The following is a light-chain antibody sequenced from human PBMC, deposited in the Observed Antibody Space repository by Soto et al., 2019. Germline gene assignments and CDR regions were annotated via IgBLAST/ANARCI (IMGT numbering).Light chain of an antibody. CDR2: DVS. V-gene: IGKV3-15*01. CDR3: QQYNHWLPLT. CDR1: PSAGTF. Sequence: DIVMTQSPATLSVSPGDRATLSCRASPSAGTFLAWYQQKPGQAPRLLMYDVSTRAAGVPARFSGSGSGTEFTLTLSRLQSDDFAVYYCQQYNHWLPLTFGGGTKVEMK. J-gene: IGKJ4*01.